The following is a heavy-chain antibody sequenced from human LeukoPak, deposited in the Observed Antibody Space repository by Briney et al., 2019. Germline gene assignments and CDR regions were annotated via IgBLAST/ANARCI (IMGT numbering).Heavy chain of an antibody. J-gene: IGHJ4*02. CDR3: AKSKGSSSWNEDDY. CDR2: IWYDGSDK. Sequence: GSLRLSCAASGFTFSSYGMHWVRQAPGKGLKWVAVIWYDGSDKYYADSVKGRFTTSRDNSKNTLYLQMNSLRAEDTAVYYCAKSKGSSSWNEDDYWGQGALVTVSS. CDR1: GFTFSSYG. D-gene: IGHD6-13*01. V-gene: IGHV3-33*06.